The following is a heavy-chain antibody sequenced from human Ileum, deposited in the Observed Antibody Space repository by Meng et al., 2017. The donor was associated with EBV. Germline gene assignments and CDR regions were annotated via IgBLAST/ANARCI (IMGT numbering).Heavy chain of an antibody. CDR2: IDTKTGNP. CDR3: ARSWGGGSSKE. V-gene: IGHV7-4-1*02. D-gene: IGHD2-15*01. J-gene: IGHJ4*02. Sequence: QVRIGQFGYRLKDPGPSVRISCRTFGYRLTSSALNWVRQAPGQGLEWMGWIDTKTGNPSYAPGFTGRFVFSSETSVSTAYLQISSLKAADTAVYYCARSWGGGSSKEWGQGTLVTVSS. CDR1: GYRLTSSA.